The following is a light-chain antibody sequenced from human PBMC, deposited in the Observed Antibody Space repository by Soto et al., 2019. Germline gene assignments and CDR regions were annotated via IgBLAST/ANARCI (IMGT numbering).Light chain of an antibody. CDR1: QSVRSNY. CDR3: QQLGT. J-gene: IGKJ1*01. V-gene: IGKV3-20*01. Sequence: IVLTQSPGTLSLSPGERATLSCRASQSVRSNYLAWYQQKPGQAPRLLIYGASSRATGIPDRFSGSGSATEFTLTISRLEAEYFAVYYCQQLGTFGQGTKVEIK. CDR2: GAS.